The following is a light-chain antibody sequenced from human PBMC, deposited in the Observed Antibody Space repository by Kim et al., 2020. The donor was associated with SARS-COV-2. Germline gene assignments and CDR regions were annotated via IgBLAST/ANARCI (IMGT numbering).Light chain of an antibody. Sequence: SGSLGASVKLTCTLSSGHRNYAIAWHQQQPEKGPRYLMRINSDGSHNRGDGIPDRFSGSSSGAERYLTISSLQSEDEADYYCQTWGSGIRVFGGG. J-gene: IGLJ3*02. CDR1: SGHRNYA. CDR3: QTWGSGIRV. V-gene: IGLV4-69*01. CDR2: INSDGSH.